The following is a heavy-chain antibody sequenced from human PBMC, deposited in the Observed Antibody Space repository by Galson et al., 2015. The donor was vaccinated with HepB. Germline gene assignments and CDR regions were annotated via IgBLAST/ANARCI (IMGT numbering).Heavy chain of an antibody. CDR1: GFSLSTSGVG. CDR2: IYWDDDK. V-gene: IGHV2-5*02. Sequence: PALVKPTQTLTLTCTFSGFSLSTSGVGVGWIRQPPGKALEWLAIIYWDDDKRYSPYLKSRLTITKDTSRNQVVLTMTNMDPVDTATYYCAHRRGAEYFQYWGQGTLVTVSS. J-gene: IGHJ1*01. CDR3: AHRRGAEYFQY.